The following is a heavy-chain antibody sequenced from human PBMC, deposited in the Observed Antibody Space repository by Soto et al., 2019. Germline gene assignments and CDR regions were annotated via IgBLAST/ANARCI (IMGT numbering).Heavy chain of an antibody. CDR2: INHSGST. J-gene: IGHJ5*02. D-gene: IGHD3-9*01. CDR3: ARGKIRYFDWLFANWFDP. V-gene: IGHV4-34*01. CDR1: GGSFSGYY. Sequence: PSETLSLTCAVYGGSFSGYYWSWIRQPPGKGLEWIGEINHSGSTNYNPSLKSRVTISVDTSKNQFSLKLSSVTAADTPVYYCARGKIRYFDWLFANWFDPWGQGTLVTVSS.